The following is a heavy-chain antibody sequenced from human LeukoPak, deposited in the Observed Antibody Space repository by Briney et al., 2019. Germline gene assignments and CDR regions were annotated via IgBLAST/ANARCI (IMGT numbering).Heavy chain of an antibody. D-gene: IGHD6-19*01. Sequence: SVKVSCKPPQGTFTTNVSTGWGRAPGQGLDWMGGIIPIFGTANYAQKFQGRVTITTDESTSTAYMELSSLRSEDKAVYYCARESAVAGHVNYWGQGTLVTVSS. V-gene: IGHV1-69*05. CDR2: IIPIFGTA. CDR1: QGTFTTNV. CDR3: ARESAVAGHVNY. J-gene: IGHJ4*02.